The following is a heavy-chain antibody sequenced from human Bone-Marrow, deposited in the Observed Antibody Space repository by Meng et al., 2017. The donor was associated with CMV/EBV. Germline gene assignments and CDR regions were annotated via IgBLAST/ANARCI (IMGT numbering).Heavy chain of an antibody. CDR3: ARDPWSLIAARRRFDY. J-gene: IGHJ4*02. D-gene: IGHD6-6*01. CDR2: INPNSGGT. Sequence: ASVKVSCKASGYTFTGYYMHWVRQAPGQGLEWMGWINPNSGGTNYAQKFQGRVTMTRDTSISTAYMELNSLRAEDTAVYYCARDPWSLIAARRRFDYWGQGTLVTVSS. V-gene: IGHV1-2*02. CDR1: GYTFTGYY.